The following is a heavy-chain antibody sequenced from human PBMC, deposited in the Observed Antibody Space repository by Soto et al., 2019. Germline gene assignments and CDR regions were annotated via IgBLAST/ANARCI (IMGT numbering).Heavy chain of an antibody. D-gene: IGHD3-9*01. CDR3: ARDADILTGSEAVDI. CDR1: GFTFSDYY. J-gene: IGHJ3*02. V-gene: IGHV3-11*05. CDR2: IGSSSSYT. Sequence: QVQLVESGGGLVKPGGSLRLSCAASGFTFSDYYMRWIRQAPGKGLEWVSYIGSSSSYTNYADSVKGQFTISRDSAKNSLYLQINSLRAEDTAVYYCARDADILTGSEAVDIWGQGTMVTVSS.